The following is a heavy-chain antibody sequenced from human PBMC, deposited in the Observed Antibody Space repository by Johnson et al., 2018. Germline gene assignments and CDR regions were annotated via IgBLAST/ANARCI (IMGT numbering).Heavy chain of an antibody. D-gene: IGHD4-23*01. CDR3: ARRTVVTAYYYYMDG. V-gene: IGHV3-66*02. CDR2: IYSGGST. J-gene: IGHJ6*03. CDR1: GFTVSSNS. Sequence: VQLVQSGGGLVQPGGSLRLSCAASGFTVSSNSMSWVRQAPGKGLEWVSVIYSGGSTYYADSGKGRFTISRDNSKNTLYLQMKSLRAEDTAVYYCARRTVVTAYYYYMDGWGKGTTVTVSS.